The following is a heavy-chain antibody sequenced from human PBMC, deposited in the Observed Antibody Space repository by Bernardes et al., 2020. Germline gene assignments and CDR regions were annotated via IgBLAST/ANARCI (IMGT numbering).Heavy chain of an antibody. J-gene: IGHJ3*02. CDR2: IYYSGST. CDR3: ARHGGGIYYDFWSGYRYPDAFDI. D-gene: IGHD3-3*01. CDR1: GGSISSSSYY. Sequence: SETLSLTCTVSGGSISSSSYYWGWIRQPPGKGLEWIGSIYYSGSTYYNPSLKSRVTISVDTSKNQFSLKLSSVTAADTAVYYCARHGGGIYYDFWSGYRYPDAFDIWGQGTMVTVSS. V-gene: IGHV4-39*01.